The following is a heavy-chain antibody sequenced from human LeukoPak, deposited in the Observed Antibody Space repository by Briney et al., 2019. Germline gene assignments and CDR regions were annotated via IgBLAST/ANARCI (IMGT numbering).Heavy chain of an antibody. V-gene: IGHV3-21*01. CDR3: ARRKYGIPFDY. J-gene: IGHJ4*02. CDR2: IYGDSSNT. CDR1: GFTFSDHS. D-gene: IGHD1-14*01. Sequence: GGSLRLSCDASGFTFSDHSMDWVRQAPGEGLEWVASIYGDSSNTLYADSVKGRFTISRDNGRNSLYLQMHSLRVEDTAVYYCARRKYGIPFDYWGQGILVTVSS.